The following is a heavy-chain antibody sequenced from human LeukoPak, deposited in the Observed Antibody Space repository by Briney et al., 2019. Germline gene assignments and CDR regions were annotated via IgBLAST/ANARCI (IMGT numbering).Heavy chain of an antibody. V-gene: IGHV3-7*01. D-gene: IGHD3-10*01. CDR1: GFSCTTYW. J-gene: IGHJ4*02. Sequence: GGSLRLSCAASGFSCTTYWMSWVRQTPGKGLEWVANINQDETEKYYVDSVKGRFTISGDNGKNSLYLQMNSLRVEDTAVYYCAKLAKYFYGSETFYFFEHWGQGTPVTASS. CDR3: AKLAKYFYGSETFYFFEH. CDR2: INQDETEK.